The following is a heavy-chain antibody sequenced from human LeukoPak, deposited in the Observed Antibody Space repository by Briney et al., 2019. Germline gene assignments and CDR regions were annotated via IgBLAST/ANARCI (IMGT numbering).Heavy chain of an antibody. CDR3: AKTDNTYYDILTGYYMGYTLDY. CDR1: GFTFSSYA. D-gene: IGHD3-9*01. Sequence: GGSLRLSCAASGFTFSSYAMSWVRQAPGKGLEWVSAISGSGGSTYYADSVKGRFTISRDNSKNTLYLQMNSLRAEDTAVYYCAKTDNTYYDILTGYYMGYTLDYWGQGTLVTVSS. V-gene: IGHV3-23*01. CDR2: ISGSGGST. J-gene: IGHJ4*02.